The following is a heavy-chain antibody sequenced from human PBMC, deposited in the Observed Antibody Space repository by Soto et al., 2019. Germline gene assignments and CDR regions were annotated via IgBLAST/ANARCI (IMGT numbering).Heavy chain of an antibody. CDR2: IWYDGSNK. CDR1: GFTFSSYG. D-gene: IGHD6-6*01. CDR3: ARAYSSSSVDYYYGMDV. J-gene: IGHJ6*02. V-gene: IGHV3-33*01. Sequence: GGSLRLSCASSGFTFSSYGMHWVRQAPGKGLEWVAVIWYDGSNKYYADSVKGRFTISRDNSKNTLYLQMNSLRAEDTAVYYCARAYSSSSVDYYYGMDVWGQGTTVTVSS.